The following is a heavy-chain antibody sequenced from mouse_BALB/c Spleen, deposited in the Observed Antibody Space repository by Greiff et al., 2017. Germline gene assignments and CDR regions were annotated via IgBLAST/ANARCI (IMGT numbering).Heavy chain of an antibody. CDR2: ISYSGST. V-gene: IGHV3-8*02. Sequence: EVQLQQSGPSLVKPSQTLSLTCSVTGDSITSGYWNWIRQFPGNKLEYMGYISYSGSTYYNPSLKSRISITRDTSKNQYYLQLNSVTTEDTATYYCARCGSSDAWFAYWGQGTLVTVSA. CDR3: ARCGSSDAWFAY. J-gene: IGHJ3*01. D-gene: IGHD1-1*01. CDR1: GDSITSGY.